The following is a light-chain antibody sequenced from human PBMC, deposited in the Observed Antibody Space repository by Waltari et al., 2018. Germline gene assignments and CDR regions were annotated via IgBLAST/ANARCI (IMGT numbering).Light chain of an antibody. CDR1: QSILYRSSNRNA. CDR2: WAA. Sequence: DIVMTQSPDSLAVSLGERANINCKSSQSILYRSSNRNALAWYQQKPGQPPKLLFFWAATRESGAPDRFSVSGSGTDFTLTISSLQAEDVAVYYCQQYYNAPLTFGGGTKVEIK. V-gene: IGKV4-1*01. CDR3: QQYYNAPLT. J-gene: IGKJ4*01.